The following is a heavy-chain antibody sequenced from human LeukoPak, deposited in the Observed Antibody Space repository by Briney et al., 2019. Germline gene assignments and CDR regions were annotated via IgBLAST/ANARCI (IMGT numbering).Heavy chain of an antibody. J-gene: IGHJ4*02. CDR3: ARVAVTYDY. Sequence: GGSLRLSCAASGFTFSNYWMSWVRQAPGKGLEWVANIRQSGGAKYFLDSVKGRFTISRDNAKDSLYLQINSLRAEDTAVYYCARVAVTYDYWGQGTLVTVSS. V-gene: IGHV3-7*01. D-gene: IGHD2-21*02. CDR1: GFTFSNYW. CDR2: IRQSGGAK.